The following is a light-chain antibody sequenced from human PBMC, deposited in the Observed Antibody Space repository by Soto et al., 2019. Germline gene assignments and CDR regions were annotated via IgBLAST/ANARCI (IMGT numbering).Light chain of an antibody. CDR3: QQRSNWPIT. CDR2: GAS. CDR1: QSVSSN. J-gene: IGKJ5*01. V-gene: IGKV3-11*01. Sequence: ELVMTQSPATPSASPGQRATLSCRASQSVSSNLAWYQQKPGQAPRLLIFGASTRATGIPARFSGSGSGTDFTLTISSLEPEDFAVYYCQQRSNWPITFGQGTRLEIK.